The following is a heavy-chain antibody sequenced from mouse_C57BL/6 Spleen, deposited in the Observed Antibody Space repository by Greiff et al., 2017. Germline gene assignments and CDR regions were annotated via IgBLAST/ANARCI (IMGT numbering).Heavy chain of an antibody. CDR2: IYPRSGNT. CDR3: ARLKIYDYDGN. D-gene: IGHD2-4*01. Sequence: QVQLKESGAELARPGASVKPSCKASGYTFTSYGISWVKQRTGQGLEWIGEIYPRSGNTYYNEKFKGKATLTADKSSSTAYMELRSLTSEDSAVYFCARLKIYDYDGNWGQGTTLTVSS. J-gene: IGHJ2*01. CDR1: GYTFTSYG. V-gene: IGHV1-81*01.